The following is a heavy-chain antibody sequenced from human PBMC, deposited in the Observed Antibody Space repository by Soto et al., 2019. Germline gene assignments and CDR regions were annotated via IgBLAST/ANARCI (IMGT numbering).Heavy chain of an antibody. CDR3: TTSIPIYDILTGPDY. D-gene: IGHD3-9*01. Sequence: GGSLRLSCAASGFTFSNAWMNWVRQAPGKGLEWVGRIKSKTDGGTTDYAAPVKGRFTISRDDSKNTLYLQMNSLKTEDTAVYYCTTSIPIYDILTGPDYWGQGTLVTVSS. CDR1: GFTFSNAW. J-gene: IGHJ4*02. V-gene: IGHV3-15*07. CDR2: IKSKTDGGTT.